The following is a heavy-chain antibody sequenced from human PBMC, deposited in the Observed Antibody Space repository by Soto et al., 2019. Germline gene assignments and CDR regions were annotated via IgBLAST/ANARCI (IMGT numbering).Heavy chain of an antibody. CDR2: IKRDGSEK. V-gene: IGHV3-7*03. J-gene: IGHJ4*02. D-gene: IGHD3-3*01. CDR1: GFTFGSNW. CDR3: ASLEWESTGYADY. Sequence: EVQLVESGGGLVQPGGSLRLSCAASGFTFGSNWMSWVRQAPGKGLEWVANIKRDGSEKYYVDSVKGRFTISRDNAKNTLYLQTNSPRADDTAVYYCASLEWESTGYADYWGQGTLVTVSS.